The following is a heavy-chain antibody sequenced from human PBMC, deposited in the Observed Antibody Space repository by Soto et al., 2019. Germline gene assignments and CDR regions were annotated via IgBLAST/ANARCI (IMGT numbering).Heavy chain of an antibody. V-gene: IGHV3-23*01. Sequence: GGSLRLSCAASGFTFSSYAMNWVRQAPGKGLEWVSVISGSDSSTYYADSVQGRFTISRDNSKNTLYLQMNSLRAEDTAVYYCARGGGIAVAGIDAFDIWGQGTMVTVSS. D-gene: IGHD6-19*01. J-gene: IGHJ3*02. CDR2: ISGSDSST. CDR3: ARGGGIAVAGIDAFDI. CDR1: GFTFSSYA.